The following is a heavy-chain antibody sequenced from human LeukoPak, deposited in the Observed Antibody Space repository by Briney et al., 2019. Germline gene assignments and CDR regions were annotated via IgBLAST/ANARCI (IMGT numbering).Heavy chain of an antibody. CDR1: GFTFSSYG. CDR3: ARIGASTDAFDI. CDR2: ISSSSSYI. J-gene: IGHJ3*02. V-gene: IGHV3-21*01. D-gene: IGHD1-26*01. Sequence: GGSLRLSCAASGFTFSSYGMHWVRQAPGKGLEWVSSISSSSSYIYYADSVKGRFTISRDNAKNSLYLQMNSLRAEDTAVYYCARIGASTDAFDIWGQGTMVTVSS.